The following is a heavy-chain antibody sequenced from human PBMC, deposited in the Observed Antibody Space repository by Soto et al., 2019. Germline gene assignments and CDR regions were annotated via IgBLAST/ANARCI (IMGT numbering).Heavy chain of an antibody. CDR1: GFTFSSYS. D-gene: IGHD4-17*01. V-gene: IGHV3-48*01. CDR3: ARDYGPYYYYMGV. CDR2: ISSSSSTI. J-gene: IGHJ6*03. Sequence: EVQLVESGGGLVQPGGSLRLSCAASGFTFSSYSMNWVRQAPGKGLEWVSYISSSSSTIYYADSVKGRFTISRDNAKNSLYLQMNSLRAEDTAVYYCARDYGPYYYYMGVWGKGTTVTVSS.